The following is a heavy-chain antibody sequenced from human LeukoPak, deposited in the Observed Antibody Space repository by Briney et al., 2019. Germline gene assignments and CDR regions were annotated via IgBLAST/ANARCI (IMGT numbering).Heavy chain of an antibody. D-gene: IGHD3-10*01. J-gene: IGHJ4*02. CDR2: VQQDGSEE. CDR3: ARDLNRSYGSGNDY. V-gene: IGHV3-7*01. Sequence: PGGSLRLSCAASGFTFSTYWMTWVRQAPGKGLEWVANVQQDGSEEYYVDSVKGRFTISRDNAKNSLYLQMNSLRAEDTAVYYCARDLNRSYGSGNDYWGQGTLVTVSS. CDR1: GFTFSTYW.